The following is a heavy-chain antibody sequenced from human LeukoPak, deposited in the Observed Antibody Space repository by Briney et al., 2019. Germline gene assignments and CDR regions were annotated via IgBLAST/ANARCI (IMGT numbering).Heavy chain of an antibody. D-gene: IGHD5-24*01. CDR1: GYRFTSYW. V-gene: IGHV5-51*01. Sequence: GESLKISCKGSGYRFTSYWIGWVRQMPGKGLEWMGIIYPGDSDTRYSPSFQGQVTISADKAVSTAYLQWSSLKASDTAMYYCARRRDGYSHYFDYWGQGTLVTVSS. CDR2: IYPGDSDT. CDR3: ARRRDGYSHYFDY. J-gene: IGHJ4*02.